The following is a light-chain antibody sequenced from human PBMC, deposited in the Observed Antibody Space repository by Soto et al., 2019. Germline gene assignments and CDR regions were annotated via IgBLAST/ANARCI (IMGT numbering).Light chain of an antibody. J-gene: IGKJ3*01. V-gene: IGKV2-28*01. Sequence: DIVMTQSPLSLPVTPGEPASISCRSSQSLLHSNGYKYLDWYLQKPGQSPQLLIYLGSNRASGVPDRFSGSGSGTDFTLKISRVEAEDVGVYYCMQALQTPCTFGPGTKVDIK. CDR3: MQALQTPCT. CDR1: QSLLHSNGYKY. CDR2: LGS.